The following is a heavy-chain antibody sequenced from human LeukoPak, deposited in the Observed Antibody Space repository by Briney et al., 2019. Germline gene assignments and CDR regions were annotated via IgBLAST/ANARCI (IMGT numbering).Heavy chain of an antibody. CDR1: GGTFSSYA. CDR2: IIPIFGIA. CDR3: ARDTYCGGDCYSYLDY. V-gene: IGHV1-69*04. Sequence: SVKVSCKASGGTFSSYAISWVRQAPGQGLEWMGRIIPIFGIANYAQKFQGRVTITADRSTSTAYMELSSLRSEDTAVHYCARDTYCGGDCYSYLDYWGQGTLVTVSS. J-gene: IGHJ4*02. D-gene: IGHD2-21*02.